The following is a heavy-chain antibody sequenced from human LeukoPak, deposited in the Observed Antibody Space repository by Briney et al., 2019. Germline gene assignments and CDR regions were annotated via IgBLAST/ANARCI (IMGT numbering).Heavy chain of an antibody. Sequence: VGSLRVSCLAPGFTFTSYSMHWVRQAPGKGLEYVSAINDNGGSTYYGDSVKGRFTISRDNSKNTLYLQMSSLRGDDTAIYYCVSRTSSGWYDFWGQGTLVIVSS. CDR3: VSRTSSGWYDF. D-gene: IGHD6-19*01. V-gene: IGHV3-64D*09. J-gene: IGHJ5*01. CDR2: INDNGGST. CDR1: GFTFTSYS.